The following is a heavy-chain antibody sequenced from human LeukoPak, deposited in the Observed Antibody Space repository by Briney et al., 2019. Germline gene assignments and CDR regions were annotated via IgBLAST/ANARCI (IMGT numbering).Heavy chain of an antibody. V-gene: IGHV1-46*01. CDR2: INPSVGST. CDR3: VRGGYDFSSGYYPSR. J-gene: IGHJ4*02. D-gene: IGHD3-3*01. CDR1: GYTFTTYY. Sequence: ASVKVSCKASGYTFTTYYMNWVRQAPGQGFEWMGIINPSVGSTSYAQKFQGRITMTRDTSTSTVYMELSSLRSGDTAVYYCVRGGYDFSSGYYPSRWGQGTLVTVSS.